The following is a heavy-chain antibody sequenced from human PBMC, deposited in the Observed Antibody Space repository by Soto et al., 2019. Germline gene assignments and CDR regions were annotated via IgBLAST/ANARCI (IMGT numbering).Heavy chain of an antibody. CDR2: IRSKSDGGTT. V-gene: IGHV3-15*01. Sequence: GGSLRLSCVASGLAFNNAWMNWVRQAPGKGLEWVGRIRSKSDGGTTDYAAPVKGRFAISRDDSKNMVDLQMSSLKTEDTAIYYCTTYSGAAFEYWGQGALVTVSS. CDR1: GLAFNNAW. J-gene: IGHJ4*02. D-gene: IGHD1-26*01. CDR3: TTYSGAAFEY.